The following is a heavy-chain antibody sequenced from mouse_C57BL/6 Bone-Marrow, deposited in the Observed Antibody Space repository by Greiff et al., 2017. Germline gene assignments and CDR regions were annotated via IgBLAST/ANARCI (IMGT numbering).Heavy chain of an antibody. V-gene: IGHV1-5*01. CDR2: IYPGNSDT. J-gene: IGHJ3*01. CDR1: GYTFTSYW. D-gene: IGHD1-1*01. CDR3: TRSFYYYGSSPFAY. Sequence: DVKLQESGTVLARPGASVKMSCKTSGYTFTSYWMHWVKQRPGQGLEWIGAIYPGNSDTSYNQKFKGKAKLTAVTSASTAYMELSSLTNEDSAVYYCTRSFYYYGSSPFAYWGQGTLVTVSA.